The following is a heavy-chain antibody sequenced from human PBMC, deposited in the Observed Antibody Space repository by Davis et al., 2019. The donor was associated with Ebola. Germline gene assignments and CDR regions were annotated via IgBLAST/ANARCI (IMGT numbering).Heavy chain of an antibody. CDR1: GSTFDDYA. CDR3: AKDMFEATVTTFDY. D-gene: IGHD4-17*01. V-gene: IGHV3-9*01. Sequence: PGGSLRLSCAASGSTFDDYAMHWVRQAPGKGLEWVSGISWNSGSIGYADSVKGRFTISRDNAKNSLYLQMNSLRAEDTALYYCAKDMFEATVTTFDYWGQGTLVTVSS. J-gene: IGHJ4*02. CDR2: ISWNSGSI.